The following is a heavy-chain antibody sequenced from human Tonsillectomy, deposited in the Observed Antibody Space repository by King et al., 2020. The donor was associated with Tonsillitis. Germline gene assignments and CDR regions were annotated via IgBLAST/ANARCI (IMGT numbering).Heavy chain of an antibody. D-gene: IGHD3-16*01. CDR2: IKQDGSEK. V-gene: IGHV3-7*03. CDR1: GITFSSYW. J-gene: IGHJ3*01. CDR3: ATTSGPGGTFDF. Sequence: QLVPSGGGLVQPGGSLRLSCAASGITFSSYWMSWVRQTPGKGLEWVANIKQDGSEKYYVDSVKGRFTISRDNAKNSLYLHMNSQRAEDMAVYYCATTSGPGGTFDFWGQGTMVTVSS.